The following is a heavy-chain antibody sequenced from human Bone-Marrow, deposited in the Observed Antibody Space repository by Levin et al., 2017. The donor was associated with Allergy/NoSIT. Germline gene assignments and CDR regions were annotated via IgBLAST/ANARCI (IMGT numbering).Heavy chain of an antibody. D-gene: IGHD3/OR15-3a*01. CDR3: ASKVFKTLVWPGLNI. CDR2: IHHSGAT. J-gene: IGHJ3*02. CDR1: GVSILSDNHW. Sequence: SETLSLTCAVSGVSILSDNHWWTWVRRPPGKGLEWVGEIHHSGATNYNPSLKNRVTMSVDESKNHFSLMLTTVTAADTAMYYCASKVFKTLVWPGLNIWGPGTMVTVS. V-gene: IGHV4-4*02.